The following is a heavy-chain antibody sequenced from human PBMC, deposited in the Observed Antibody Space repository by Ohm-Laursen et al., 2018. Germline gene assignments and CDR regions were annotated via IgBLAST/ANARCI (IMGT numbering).Heavy chain of an antibody. Sequence: SLRLSCAASGFTFSSYSMNWVRQAPGMGLEWVSSIGISSSYIYYADSVKGRFTISRDNAKNSLYLQMNSLRAEDTAVYYCARMYYSDQSDFDYWGQGTLVTVSS. J-gene: IGHJ4*02. CDR3: ARMYYSDQSDFDY. CDR2: IGISSSYI. V-gene: IGHV3-21*01. CDR1: GFTFSSYS. D-gene: IGHD2-21*01.